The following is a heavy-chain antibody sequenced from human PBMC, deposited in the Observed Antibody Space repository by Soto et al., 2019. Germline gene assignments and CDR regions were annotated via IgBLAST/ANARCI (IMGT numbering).Heavy chain of an antibody. CDR3: VRGVRFFLYAKQGVDYYYDMDV. CDR1: GGSFSGYY. J-gene: IGHJ6*03. Sequence: PSETLSLTCAVYGGSFSGYYWSWIRQPPGKGLEWIGEINHSGSTNYNPSLKSRVTISVDTSKNQFSLKLSSVTAADTAVYYWVRGVRFFLYAKQGVDYYYDMDVWGKGTTVTVSS. D-gene: IGHD2-8*01. V-gene: IGHV4-34*01. CDR2: INHSGST.